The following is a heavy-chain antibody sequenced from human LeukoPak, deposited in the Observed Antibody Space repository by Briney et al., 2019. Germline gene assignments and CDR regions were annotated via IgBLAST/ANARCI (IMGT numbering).Heavy chain of an antibody. J-gene: IGHJ6*02. CDR2: INQDGSEK. CDR1: GFTFSSYW. V-gene: IGHV3-7*02. CDR3: ARSPHYFYGMDV. Sequence: GGSLRLSCAASGFTFSSYWMSWVRQAPGKGLEWVANINQDGSEKYYVDSLKGRFTISRDNAKSSLYLQMNSLRAEDTSVYYCARSPHYFYGMDVWGQGTTVTVSS.